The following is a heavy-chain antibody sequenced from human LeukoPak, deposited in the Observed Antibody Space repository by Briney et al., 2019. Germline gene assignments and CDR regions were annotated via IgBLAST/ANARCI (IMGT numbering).Heavy chain of an antibody. CDR2: IFTGGST. CDR1: GFNVSSTY. D-gene: IGHD6-19*01. Sequence: GGSLRLSCAASGFNVSSTYINWVRQAPGKGLEWIPVIFTGGSTYFADSVKGRFSISRDNSRNTVFLQINDLRAEDTAVYYCARDGRDNSGWYYYYGLDVWGQGTTVTVSS. CDR3: ARDGRDNSGWYYYYGLDV. J-gene: IGHJ6*02. V-gene: IGHV3-66*01.